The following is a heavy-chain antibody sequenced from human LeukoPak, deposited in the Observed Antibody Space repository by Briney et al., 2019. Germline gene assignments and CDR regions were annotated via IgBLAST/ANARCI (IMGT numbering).Heavy chain of an antibody. CDR3: ARVTLDGYNKVFDY. Sequence: SETLSLTCAVYGGSFSGYYWSWIRQPPGKGLEWIGYIYYSGSTYYNPSLKSRVTISVDTSKNQFSLKLSSVTAADTAVYYCARVTLDGYNKVFDYWGQGTLVTVSS. CDR1: GGSFSGYY. J-gene: IGHJ4*02. V-gene: IGHV4-34*09. D-gene: IGHD5-24*01. CDR2: IYYSGST.